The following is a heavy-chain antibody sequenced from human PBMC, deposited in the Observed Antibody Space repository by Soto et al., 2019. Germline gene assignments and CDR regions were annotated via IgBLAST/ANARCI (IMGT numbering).Heavy chain of an antibody. V-gene: IGHV1-69*08. Sequence: QVQLVQSGAEVKKPGSSVKVSCKASGGTFSSYTISWVRQAPGQGLEWMGRIIHILGIANYAQKFQGRVTITANKSTSTAYMELSSLRSEDTAVYYCVRDMGGRGYWGQGTLVTVSS. J-gene: IGHJ4*02. CDR2: IIHILGIA. CDR1: GGTFSSYT. D-gene: IGHD3-10*01. CDR3: VRDMGGRGY.